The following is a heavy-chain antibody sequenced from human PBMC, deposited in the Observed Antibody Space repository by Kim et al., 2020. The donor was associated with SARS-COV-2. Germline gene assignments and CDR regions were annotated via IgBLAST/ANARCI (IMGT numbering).Heavy chain of an antibody. V-gene: IGHV1-2*02. CDR3: ARGGVGYGDYVGYDAFDI. CDR1: GYTFTGYY. CDR2: INPNSGGT. D-gene: IGHD4-17*01. J-gene: IGHJ3*02. Sequence: ASVKVSCKASGYTFTGYYMHWVRQAPGQGLEWMGWINPNSGGTNYAQKFQGRVTMTRDTSISTAYMELSRLRSDDTAVYYCARGGVGYGDYVGYDAFDIWGQVTMVTVSS.